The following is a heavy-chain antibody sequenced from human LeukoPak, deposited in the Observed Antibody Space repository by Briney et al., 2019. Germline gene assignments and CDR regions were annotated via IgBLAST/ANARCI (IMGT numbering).Heavy chain of an antibody. D-gene: IGHD5-18*01. CDR2: IYYSGSN. V-gene: IGHV4-59*01. J-gene: IGHJ4*02. Sequence: SETLSLTCPVSGGSITSSYWSWIRQPPAKELEWIGCIYYSGSNNYNPSLRSRVTMSVDTSKNQFSLKLTSVTAADTAVYYCVRPIRGYSFDYYDYWGQGTLVTVSS. CDR3: VRPIRGYSFDYYDY. CDR1: GGSITSSY.